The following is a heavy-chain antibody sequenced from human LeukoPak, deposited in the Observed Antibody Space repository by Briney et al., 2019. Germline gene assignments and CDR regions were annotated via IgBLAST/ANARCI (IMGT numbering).Heavy chain of an antibody. D-gene: IGHD3-16*02. CDR1: GFTFSSYG. CDR3: AKDHYDYVWGSYRPYYFDY. V-gene: IGHV3-30*18. CDR2: ISYDGSNK. Sequence: PGGSLRLSCAASGFTFSSYGMHWVRQAPGKGLEWVAVISYDGSNKYYADSVKGRFTISRDNSKNTLYLQMNSLRAEDTAVYYCAKDHYDYVWGSYRPYYFDYWGQGTLVTVSS. J-gene: IGHJ4*02.